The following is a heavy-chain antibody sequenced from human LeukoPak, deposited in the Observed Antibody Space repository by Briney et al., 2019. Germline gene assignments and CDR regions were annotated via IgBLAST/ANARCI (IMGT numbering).Heavy chain of an antibody. D-gene: IGHD3-22*01. J-gene: IGHJ4*02. CDR1: GFTFSSYA. V-gene: IGHV3-23*01. CDR2: ISGSGGST. CDR3: AKDFTYYYDSSGYYD. Sequence: GGSLRLSCAASGFTFSSYAMSWVRQAPGKGLEWVSAISGSGGSTYYADSVKGRFTISRDNSKNTLYLQMNSLRAEDTAVYYCAKDFTYYYDSSGYYDWGQGTLVTVSS.